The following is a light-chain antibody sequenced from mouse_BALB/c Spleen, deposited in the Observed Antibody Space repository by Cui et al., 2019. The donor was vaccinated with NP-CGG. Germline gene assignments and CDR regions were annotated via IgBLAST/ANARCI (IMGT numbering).Light chain of an antibody. V-gene: IGLV1*01. J-gene: IGLJ1*01. CDR1: TGAVTTSNY. CDR3: ALWYSNHWV. Sequence: QSVVTQASALTTSPGETVTLTCRSSTGAVTTSNYANWVQEKPDHLFTGLIGGTNNRVPGTPARFSGSLIGDKAALTITGAQTEDEAIYFCALWYSNHWVFGGGTKLTVL. CDR2: GTN.